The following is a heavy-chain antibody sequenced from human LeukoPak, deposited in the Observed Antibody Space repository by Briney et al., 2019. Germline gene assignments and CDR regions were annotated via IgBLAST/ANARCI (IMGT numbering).Heavy chain of an antibody. J-gene: IGHJ3*02. CDR3: ARRLAVPAAKGAFDM. CDR2: IYPGDSDT. V-gene: IGHV5-51*01. CDR1: GYSFTSYW. D-gene: IGHD2-2*01. Sequence: GESLKISCKGSGYSFTSYWIGWVRQMPGKGLEWMGIIYPGDSDTRYSPSFQGQVTISADKSISTAYLQWSSLKASDTAIYYCARRLAVPAAKGAFDMWGQGTTVTVSS.